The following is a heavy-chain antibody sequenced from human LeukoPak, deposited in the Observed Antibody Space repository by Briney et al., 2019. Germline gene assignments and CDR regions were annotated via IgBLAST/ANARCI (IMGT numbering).Heavy chain of an antibody. V-gene: IGHV4-59*01. CDR2: IYYSGST. J-gene: IGHJ3*02. D-gene: IGHD4-17*01. CDR3: AREGSSHDYGDYVDAFDI. Sequence: SETLSLTCTVSGGSISSYYWSWIRQPPGKGLEWIGYIYYSGSTNYNPSLKGRVTISVDTPKNQFSLKLSSVTAADTAVYYCAREGSSHDYGDYVDAFDIWGQGTMVTVSS. CDR1: GGSISSYY.